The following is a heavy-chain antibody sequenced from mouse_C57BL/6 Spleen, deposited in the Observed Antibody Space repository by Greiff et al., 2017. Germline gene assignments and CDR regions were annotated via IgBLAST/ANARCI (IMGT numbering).Heavy chain of an antibody. J-gene: IGHJ2*01. V-gene: IGHV1-72*01. D-gene: IGHD4-1*01. Sequence: QVQLQQPGAELVKPGASVKLSCKASGYTFTSYWMHWVKQRPGQGLEWIGRIDPNSGGTKYNEKFKSKATLTVDKPSSTAYMQLSSLTSEDSAVYYCARKANWDEGYFDYWGQGTTRTVSS. CDR1: GYTFTSYW. CDR3: ARKANWDEGYFDY. CDR2: IDPNSGGT.